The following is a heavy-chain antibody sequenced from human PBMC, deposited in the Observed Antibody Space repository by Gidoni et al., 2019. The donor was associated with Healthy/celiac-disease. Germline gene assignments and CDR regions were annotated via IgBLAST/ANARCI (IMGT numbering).Heavy chain of an antibody. D-gene: IGHD3-9*01. V-gene: IGHV2-5*01. CDR3: AHLLVRYFDWFSDCFDP. J-gene: IGHJ5*02. Sequence: QIPLKESGPPLVKPTQTLPLTCTLSGCSLSTSGVGVGWIRQPPGKALEWLALIYWNDDTRSSPSLKSRLTITKDTSKNQVVLTMTNMDPVDTATYFCAHLLVRYFDWFSDCFDPWGQGTLGTVSS. CDR1: GCSLSTSGVG. CDR2: IYWNDDT.